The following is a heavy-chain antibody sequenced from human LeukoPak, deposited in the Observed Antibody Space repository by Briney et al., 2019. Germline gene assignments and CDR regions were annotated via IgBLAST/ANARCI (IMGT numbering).Heavy chain of an antibody. CDR2: LDESGRP. V-gene: IGHV4-39*07. D-gene: IGHD2-15*01. Sequence: SETLSLTCSVSGGSTRSGRHHWAWVRQPLGKGLEFIGSLDESGRPYYNAPLKSRVTISEDSSGKQFSLNLSSVTAADTAVYYCARDLGGYPFFMDVWGRGTTVIVSS. CDR3: ARDLGGYPFFMDV. J-gene: IGHJ6*03. CDR1: GGSTRSGRHH.